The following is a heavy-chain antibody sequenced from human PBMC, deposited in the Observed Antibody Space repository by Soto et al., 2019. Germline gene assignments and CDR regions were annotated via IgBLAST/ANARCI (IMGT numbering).Heavy chain of an antibody. CDR1: GFTFDAHP. V-gene: IGHV3-23*01. J-gene: IGHJ4*02. Sequence: EVQLLESGGGLVQPGGSLTVSCVASGFTFDAHPMSWVRLAPGKGLEWVSTISGYGGSTFYPDSLKGRFVISRDNSKNPLYLQITTLRAEDTAIYFCAQQRTTVTTSFGYWGRGTLVTVSS. CDR2: ISGYGGST. D-gene: IGHD4-17*01. CDR3: AQQRTTVTTSFGY.